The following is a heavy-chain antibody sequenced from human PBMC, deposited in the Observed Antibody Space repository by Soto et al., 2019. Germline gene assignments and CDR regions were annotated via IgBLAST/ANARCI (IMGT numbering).Heavy chain of an antibody. CDR2: IYYSGST. CDR3: AREGYSSSSFDY. Sequence: PSETLSLTCTVSGGSVSSGSYYWSWIRQPPGKGLEWIGYIYYSGSTNFNPSLKSRVTISVDTSKNQFSLKLSSVTAADTAVYYCAREGYSSSSFDYWGQGTLVTVSS. CDR1: GGSVSSGSYY. D-gene: IGHD6-6*01. J-gene: IGHJ4*02. V-gene: IGHV4-61*01.